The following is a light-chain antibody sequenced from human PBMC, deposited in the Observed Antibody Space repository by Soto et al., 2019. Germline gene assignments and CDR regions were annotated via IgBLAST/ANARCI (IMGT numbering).Light chain of an antibody. J-gene: IGLJ3*02. CDR3: GSYAGDTDRV. Sequence: QSALTQPPSASGSPGQSVTISCTGTTSDVGGFNYVSWYQQHPGKAPKLMIYEVSQRPSGVPDRFSGSKSGNTASLTVSGLHAEDEADYYCGSYAGDTDRVFGGGTKLTVL. CDR1: TSDVGGFNY. V-gene: IGLV2-8*01. CDR2: EVS.